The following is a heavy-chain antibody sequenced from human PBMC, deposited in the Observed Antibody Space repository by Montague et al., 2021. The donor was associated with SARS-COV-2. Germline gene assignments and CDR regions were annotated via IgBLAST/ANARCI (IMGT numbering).Heavy chain of an antibody. CDR1: GDSVSGHTAS. D-gene: IGHD6-13*01. CDR3: AKDPRYSLSWSFDY. J-gene: IGHJ4*02. CDR2: FYFRSKWYY. V-gene: IGHV6-1*01. Sequence: CAISGDSVSGHTASWDGLTPEPQTVNKWQGRFYFRSKWYYDYAVXVKRRMSISPDTSKNQFSLQLSSVTPEDRAVYYCAKDPRYSLSWSFDYWGQGTLVTVSS.